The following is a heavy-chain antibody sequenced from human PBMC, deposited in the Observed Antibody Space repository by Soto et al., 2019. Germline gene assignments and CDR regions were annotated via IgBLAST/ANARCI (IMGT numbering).Heavy chain of an antibody. Sequence: SETLSLTCAVYGGSFSGYYWSWIRQPPGKGLEWIGEINHSGSTNYNPSLKSRVTISVDTSKNQFSLKLSSVTAADTAVYYCARVPTGLYYYYYYMDVWGKGTTVTVSS. J-gene: IGHJ6*03. CDR3: ARVPTGLYYYYYYMDV. CDR2: INHSGST. D-gene: IGHD2-8*02. V-gene: IGHV4-34*01. CDR1: GGSFSGYY.